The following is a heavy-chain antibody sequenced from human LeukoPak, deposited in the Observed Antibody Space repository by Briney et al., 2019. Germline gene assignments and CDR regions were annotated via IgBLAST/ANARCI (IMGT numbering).Heavy chain of an antibody. CDR1: GFTFSGST. CDR2: IRSKANNYAT. CDR3: IRGAASGSYYGFDV. Sequence: GGSLRLSCAASGFTFSGSTMHWVRQASGKGLEWIGRIRSKANNYATAYATSVKGRFTLSRDDSKNTAYLQMNSLKTEDTAVYYCIRGAASGSYYGFDVWGQGATVTVSS. D-gene: IGHD1-26*01. J-gene: IGHJ6*02. V-gene: IGHV3-73*01.